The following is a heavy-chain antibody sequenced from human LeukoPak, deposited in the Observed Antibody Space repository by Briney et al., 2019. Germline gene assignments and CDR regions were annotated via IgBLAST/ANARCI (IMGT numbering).Heavy chain of an antibody. D-gene: IGHD2-15*01. CDR2: IYHTGRT. J-gene: IGHJ5*02. CDR3: ARLQYCSGSSCYWFDP. Sequence: PPETLSLTCDVSGGSISSGLYSWSWIRPPPGRGLEWIGNIYHTGRTYYNPSLKSRVTISVDTSKNQFSLRLSSVTAADTAVYYCARLQYCSGSSCYWFDPWGQGTLVTVSS. V-gene: IGHV4-30-2*01. CDR1: GGSISSGLYS.